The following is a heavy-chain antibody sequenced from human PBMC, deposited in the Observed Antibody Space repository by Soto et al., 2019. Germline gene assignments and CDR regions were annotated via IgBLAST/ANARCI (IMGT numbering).Heavy chain of an antibody. D-gene: IGHD3-3*01. V-gene: IGHV1-8*01. J-gene: IGHJ6*03. CDR2: MNPNSGNT. Sequence: GASVKVSCEASGCCFTSYDINWVRQATGQGLEWMGWMNPNSGNTGYAQKFQGRVTMTRNTSISTAYMELSSLRSEDTAVYYCARESEGYDFWSGYYSGDYYYYMDVWGKGTTVTVSS. CDR3: ARESEGYDFWSGYYSGDYYYYMDV. CDR1: GCCFTSYD.